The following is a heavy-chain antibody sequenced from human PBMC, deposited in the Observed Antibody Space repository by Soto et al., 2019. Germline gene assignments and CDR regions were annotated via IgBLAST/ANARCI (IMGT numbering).Heavy chain of an antibody. J-gene: IGHJ4*02. Sequence: ASVKVSCKASGYTFTSYYMHWVRQAPGQGLEWMGIINPSGGSTSYAQQFQGRVAMTRDTSTSTVYMELSSLRSEDTAVYYCARGGGSRYSSSFRWGQGTLVTVSS. D-gene: IGHD6-6*01. CDR3: ARGGGSRYSSSFR. CDR2: INPSGGST. CDR1: GYTFTSYY. V-gene: IGHV1-46*01.